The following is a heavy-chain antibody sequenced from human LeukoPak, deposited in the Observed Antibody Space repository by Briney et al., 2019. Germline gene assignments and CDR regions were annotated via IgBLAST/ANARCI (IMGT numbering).Heavy chain of an antibody. D-gene: IGHD5-24*01. CDR1: GGSFSGHF. CDR3: ARGTDGMATVFDY. V-gene: IGHV4-34*01. CDR2: INDSEST. J-gene: IGHJ4*02. Sequence: NSSETLSLTCAVYGGSFSGHFWSWIRQTPEKGLEWIGEINDSESTNYNPSLKSRVTISADMSKNQFSLKLSSVTAADTALYYCARGTDGMATVFDYWGQGTLVTVSS.